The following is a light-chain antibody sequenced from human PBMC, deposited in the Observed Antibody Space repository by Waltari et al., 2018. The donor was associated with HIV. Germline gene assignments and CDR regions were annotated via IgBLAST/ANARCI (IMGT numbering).Light chain of an antibody. J-gene: IGLJ2*01. CDR2: DVS. CDR1: SSHVGRYNY. CDR3: SSYTSSRTVV. V-gene: IGLV2-14*03. Sequence: QSALTQPASVSGSPGQSITLSCTGASSHVGRYNYVSWYQHHPGKAPKLIIYDVSNAPSGVSNRFSGSKSGTTAALTIAGLQAEDEADYYCSSYTSSRTVVFGGGTKLTVL.